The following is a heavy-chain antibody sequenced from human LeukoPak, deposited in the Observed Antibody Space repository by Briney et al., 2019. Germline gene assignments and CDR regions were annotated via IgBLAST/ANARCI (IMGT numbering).Heavy chain of an antibody. Sequence: GRSLRLSYAASGFTFSSYAMHWVRQAPGKGLEWVAVISYDGSNKYYTDSVKGRFTISRDNSKHTLYLQMNSLRAEDTAVYYCAREEAGSGSYYNVYWGQGTLVTVSS. CDR3: AREEAGSGSYYNVY. J-gene: IGHJ4*02. CDR2: ISYDGSNK. D-gene: IGHD3-10*01. CDR1: GFTFSSYA. V-gene: IGHV3-30*04.